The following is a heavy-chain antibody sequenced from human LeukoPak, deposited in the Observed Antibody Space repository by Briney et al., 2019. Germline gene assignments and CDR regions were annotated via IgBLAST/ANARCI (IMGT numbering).Heavy chain of an antibody. D-gene: IGHD3-10*01. CDR2: IYYSGST. CDR1: GGSISSYY. CDR3: ARAEGFGGLWDYYMDV. Sequence: PSETLSLTCTVSGGSISSYYWSWIRQPPGKGLEWIGYIYYSGSTNYNPSLKSRVTISVDTSKNQFSLKLSSVTAADTAVYYCARAEGFGGLWDYYMDVWGKGTTVTVSS. V-gene: IGHV4-59*01. J-gene: IGHJ6*03.